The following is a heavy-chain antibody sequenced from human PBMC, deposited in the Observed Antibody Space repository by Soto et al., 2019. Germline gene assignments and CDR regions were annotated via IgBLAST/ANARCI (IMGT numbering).Heavy chain of an antibody. Sequence: GWSLRLSCAASGFTFTSYGLHWVRQAPGKGLEWVAGISYDGSKKYFADSVKGRFTISRDNPRSTLFLDMNSLRGEDTAIYYCAKTWFGEDNYGMDVWGQGTTVTVSS. CDR1: GFTFTSYG. V-gene: IGHV3-30*18. CDR2: ISYDGSKK. CDR3: AKTWFGEDNYGMDV. D-gene: IGHD3-10*01. J-gene: IGHJ6*02.